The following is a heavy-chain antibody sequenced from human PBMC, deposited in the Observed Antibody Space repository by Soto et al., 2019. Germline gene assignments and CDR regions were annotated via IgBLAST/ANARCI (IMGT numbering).Heavy chain of an antibody. CDR3: AKDYGVPAAISGMDV. CDR1: GLTFSSNG. J-gene: IGHJ6*02. Sequence: PGGSLRLSFAASGLTFSSNGMHWCRKAPGKGLEWVAVISYDGSNKYYADSVKGRFTISRDNSKNTLYLQMNSLRAEDTAVYYCAKDYGVPAAISGMDVWGQGTTVTVSS. CDR2: ISYDGSNK. V-gene: IGHV3-30*18. D-gene: IGHD2-2*01.